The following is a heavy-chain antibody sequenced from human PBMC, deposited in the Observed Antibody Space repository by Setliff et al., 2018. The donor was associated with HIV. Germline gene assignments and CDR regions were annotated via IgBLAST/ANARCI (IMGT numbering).Heavy chain of an antibody. CDR2: RWYDGSNE. J-gene: IGHJ6*02. Sequence: GGSLRLSCVASGFTFRNYGIHWVRQAPGKGLEWVAIRWYDGSNEHYADSVKGRFTISRDNSKNTLYLQMNNLRAEDTAVYYCAKDRVVPAARRDGMDVWGQGTTVTVSS. D-gene: IGHD2-2*01. CDR3: AKDRVVPAARRDGMDV. CDR1: GFTFRNYG. V-gene: IGHV3-33*06.